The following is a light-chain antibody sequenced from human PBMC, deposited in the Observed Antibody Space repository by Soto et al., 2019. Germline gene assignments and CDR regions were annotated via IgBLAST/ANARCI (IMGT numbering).Light chain of an antibody. J-gene: IGLJ1*01. CDR3: SSYSGSNSLYV. V-gene: IGLV2-14*01. CDR1: SSDVGGYNF. CDR2: EVS. Sequence: QSVQSHPGSVCWSPGQLLTIACTGTSSDVGGYNFVSWYQQHPGKAPKLLIYEVSNRPSGVSDRFSGSKSGNTASLTISGLHAEDEADYHCSSYSGSNSLYVFGTGTKVTVL.